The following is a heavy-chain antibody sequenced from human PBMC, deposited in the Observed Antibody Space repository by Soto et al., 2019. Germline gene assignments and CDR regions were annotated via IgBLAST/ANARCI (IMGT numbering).Heavy chain of an antibody. Sequence: GQSLKISFQGSGYIFTSYWIGWVRQGPFKGLEWMGIIYPCDSDTRYSPSFQGQVTISADKSISTAYLQWSSLKASDTTMYYCARAKHRIAARGYFHYWGQGTQVPVSS. D-gene: IGHD6-6*01. J-gene: IGHJ4*02. CDR3: ARAKHRIAARGYFHY. CDR1: GYIFTSYW. CDR2: IYPCDSDT. V-gene: IGHV5-51*01.